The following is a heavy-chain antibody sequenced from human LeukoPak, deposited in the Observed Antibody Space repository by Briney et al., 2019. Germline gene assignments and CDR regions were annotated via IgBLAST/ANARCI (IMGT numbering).Heavy chain of an antibody. V-gene: IGHV1-24*01. CDR1: GYTPTELS. J-gene: IGHJ4*02. D-gene: IGHD3-22*01. Sequence: SVKVSCKVSGYTPTELSMHWVRQAPGKGLGWMGGFDPEDGETIYAQKFQGRVTMTEDTSTDTAYMELSSLRSEDTAVYYCATDLVLYYYDSSGYFPRFDCWGQGTLVTVSS. CDR2: FDPEDGET. CDR3: ATDLVLYYYDSSGYFPRFDC.